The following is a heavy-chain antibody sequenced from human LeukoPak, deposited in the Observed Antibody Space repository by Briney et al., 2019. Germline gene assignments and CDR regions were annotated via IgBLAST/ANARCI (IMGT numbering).Heavy chain of an antibody. Sequence: GGSLRLSCAASGFTFSSYAMSWVRQAPGKGLEWVSAISGSGGSTYYADSVKGRFTISRDNSKNTPYLQMNSLRAEDTAVYYCAKDLYSSGWLAHFYWGQGTLVTVSS. CDR2: ISGSGGST. V-gene: IGHV3-23*01. CDR1: GFTFSSYA. D-gene: IGHD6-19*01. CDR3: AKDLYSSGWLAHFY. J-gene: IGHJ4*02.